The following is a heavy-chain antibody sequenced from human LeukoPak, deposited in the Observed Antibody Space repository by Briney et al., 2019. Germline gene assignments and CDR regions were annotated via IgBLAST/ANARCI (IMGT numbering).Heavy chain of an antibody. CDR2: ISSSGSTI. CDR3: ARDIDLGIADY. CDR1: GFTFSSYE. Sequence: PGGSLRLSCAASGFTFSSYEMNWVRQAPGKGLEWVSYISSSGSTIYYADSVKGRFTISRDNAKNSLYLQMNSLRAEDTAVYYCARDIDLGIADYWGQGTLVTVSS. J-gene: IGHJ4*02. V-gene: IGHV3-48*03. D-gene: IGHD2-21*01.